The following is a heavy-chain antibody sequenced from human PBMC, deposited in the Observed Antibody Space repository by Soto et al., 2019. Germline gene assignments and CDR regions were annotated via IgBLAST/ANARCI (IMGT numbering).Heavy chain of an antibody. CDR2: TYYRSKWYN. J-gene: IGHJ4*02. CDR3: IREMDAGGLDN. Sequence: SQTLSLTCAISGDSVSSNTAAWTWIRQSPSRGLEWLGRTYYRSKWYNDYTVSVKSRISINPDTSKNSLYLQMNSLKTEDTAFYYCIREMDAGGLDNWGQGALVTVSS. CDR1: GDSVSSNTAA. D-gene: IGHD3-16*01. V-gene: IGHV6-1*01.